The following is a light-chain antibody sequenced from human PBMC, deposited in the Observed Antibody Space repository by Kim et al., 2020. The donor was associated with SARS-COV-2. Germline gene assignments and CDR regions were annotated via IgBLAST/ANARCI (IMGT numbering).Light chain of an antibody. CDR1: SSDVGGYDY. CDR3: FSHTNTDTGV. CDR2: GVT. J-gene: IGLJ3*02. Sequence: GQSSTSSCSGTSSDVGGYDYLSWYQQHPDKAPKLIIYGVTKRPSGVSDRFSGSKSGNTASLTISGLQAEDEADYYCFSHTNTDTGVFGGGTQLTVL. V-gene: IGLV2-14*03.